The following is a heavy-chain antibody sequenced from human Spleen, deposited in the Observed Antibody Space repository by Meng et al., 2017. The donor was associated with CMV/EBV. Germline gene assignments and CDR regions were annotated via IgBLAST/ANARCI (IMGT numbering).Heavy chain of an antibody. CDR1: GFTFNSHA. CDR2: VSYDGSIK. J-gene: IGHJ4*02. V-gene: IGHV3-30*04. D-gene: IGHD7-27*01. CDR3: ARKDWGSGYFDY. Sequence: CAASGFTFNSHAMHWVRQTPGKGLEWLAVVSYDGSIKYYADSLKGRFTISRDNAENTLYLQMNSLRAEDTAVYYCARKDWGSGYFDYWGQGTLVTVSS.